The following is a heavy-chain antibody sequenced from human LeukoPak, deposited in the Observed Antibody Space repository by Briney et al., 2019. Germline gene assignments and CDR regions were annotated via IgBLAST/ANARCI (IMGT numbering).Heavy chain of an antibody. CDR3: AELGINMIGGV. D-gene: IGHD3-10*02. CDR1: GFTFSSYW. CDR2: IKQDGGEK. V-gene: IGHV3-7*01. Sequence: PGESLRLSCAASGFTFSSYWMSWVRQAPGKGLEWVANIKQDGGEKHYVDSVKGRFTISRDNAKNSLYLQMNSLRAEDTAVYYCAELGINMIGGVWGKGTTVTISS. J-gene: IGHJ6*04.